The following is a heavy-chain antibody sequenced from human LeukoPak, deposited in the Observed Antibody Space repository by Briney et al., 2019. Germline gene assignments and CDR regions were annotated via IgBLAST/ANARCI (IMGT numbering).Heavy chain of an antibody. CDR3: ARAAYDSSGYLTL. CDR2: IWYDGTNK. D-gene: IGHD3-22*01. V-gene: IGHV3-33*01. J-gene: IGHJ4*02. CDR1: GFTFSSYG. Sequence: GRSLRLSCAASGFTFSSYGMHWVRQAPGKGLEWVAVIWYDGTNKYYADSVKGRFTISRDNSKNTLFLQMNSLRAEDTAVYYCARAAYDSSGYLTLWGRGTLVTVSS.